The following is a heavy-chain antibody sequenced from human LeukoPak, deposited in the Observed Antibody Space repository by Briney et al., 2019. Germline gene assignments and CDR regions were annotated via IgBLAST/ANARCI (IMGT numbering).Heavy chain of an antibody. J-gene: IGHJ4*02. CDR1: GFTFSSYT. CDR3: AKDLNILTGYPYYFDY. CDR2: ISGSGGST. D-gene: IGHD3-9*01. V-gene: IGHV3-23*01. Sequence: GRSLRLSCAASGFTFSSYTMSWVRQAPGKGLEWVSAISGSGGSTYYADSVKGRFTISRDNSKNTLYLQMNSLRAEDTAVYYCAKDLNILTGYPYYFDYWGQGTLVTVSS.